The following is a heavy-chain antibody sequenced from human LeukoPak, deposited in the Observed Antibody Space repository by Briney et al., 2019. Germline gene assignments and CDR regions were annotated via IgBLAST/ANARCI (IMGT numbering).Heavy chain of an antibody. J-gene: IGHJ3*02. CDR3: AREGDSSGYYYAEDAFDI. CDR2: INPSGGST. V-gene: IGHV1-46*01. CDR1: GYTFTSYY. Sequence: GASVKVSCKASGYTFTSYYMHWVRQAPGQGLEWMGIINPSGGSTSYAQKFQGRVTMTRDTSTSTVYMELSSLRSEDTAVYYCAREGDSSGYYYAEDAFDIWGQGTMVTVSS. D-gene: IGHD3-22*01.